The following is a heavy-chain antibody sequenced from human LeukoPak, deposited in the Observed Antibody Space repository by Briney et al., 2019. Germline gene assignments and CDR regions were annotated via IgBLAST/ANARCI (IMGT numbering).Heavy chain of an antibody. CDR3: ARGMNSGWSYWFDP. CDR2: IYYSGST. V-gene: IGHV4-59*01. D-gene: IGHD6-19*01. CDR1: GGSISSYY. Sequence: SETLSLTCTVSGGSISSYYWSWIRQPPGKGLEWIGYIYYSGSTNYNPSLKSRVTISVDSSKNQFSLKLSSVTAADTAVYYCARGMNSGWSYWFDPWGQGTLVTVSS. J-gene: IGHJ5*02.